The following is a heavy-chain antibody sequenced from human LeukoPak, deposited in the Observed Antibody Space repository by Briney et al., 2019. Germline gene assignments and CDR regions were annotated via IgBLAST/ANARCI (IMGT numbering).Heavy chain of an antibody. Sequence: GGSLRLSCVASGFTFSNFWMSWVRQAPGKGLEWVANIKVDGSEKYYADSVKGRFTISRDNAENSLYLQMNSLRAEDTAVYYCAKDGGLWVSAHWGDSWGRGTLVTVSS. CDR2: IKVDGSEK. D-gene: IGHD7-27*01. CDR1: GFTFSNFW. J-gene: IGHJ4*02. V-gene: IGHV3-7*03. CDR3: AKDGGLWVSAHWGDS.